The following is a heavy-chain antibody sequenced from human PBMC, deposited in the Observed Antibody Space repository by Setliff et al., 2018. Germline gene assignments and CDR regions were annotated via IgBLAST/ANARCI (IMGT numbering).Heavy chain of an antibody. V-gene: IGHV4-61*09. Sequence: PSETLSLTCTVSGGSISSGSYYWSWIRQPAGKGLEWIGHIYTSGSTNYNPSLKSRVTISVDTSKNQFSLKLSSVTAADTAVYYCARGRYDYVWGSYHLWDYWGQGTPVTVSS. CDR3: ARGRYDYVWGSYHLWDY. D-gene: IGHD3-16*02. J-gene: IGHJ4*02. CDR2: IYTSGST. CDR1: GGSISSGSYY.